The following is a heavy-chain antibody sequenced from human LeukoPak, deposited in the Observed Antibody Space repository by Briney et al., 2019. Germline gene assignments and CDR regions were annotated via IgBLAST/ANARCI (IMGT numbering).Heavy chain of an antibody. V-gene: IGHV1-2*06. J-gene: IGHJ4*02. CDR3: AREGDSSGFDY. Sequence: ASVKASCKASGYTFTGYYMHWVRQAPGQGLEWMGRINPNSGGTNYAQRFQGRVTMTRDTSISTAYMELSRLRSDDTAVYYCAREGDSSGFDYWGQGTLVTVSS. CDR2: INPNSGGT. CDR1: GYTFTGYY. D-gene: IGHD3-22*01.